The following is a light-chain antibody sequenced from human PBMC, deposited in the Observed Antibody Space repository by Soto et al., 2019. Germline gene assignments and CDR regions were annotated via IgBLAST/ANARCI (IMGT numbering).Light chain of an antibody. CDR2: GAS. J-gene: IGKJ1*01. V-gene: IGKV3-15*01. CDR1: QSVSTD. Sequence: EMVMTQSPATLSVSLGGRATLSFRASQSVSTDLAWYQQRPGQAPRLLIFGASTRATGIPARFTGSGSGTEFILTISSLQSEDSAVYYCQQYNLWPPETFGQGTKVDIK. CDR3: QQYNLWPPET.